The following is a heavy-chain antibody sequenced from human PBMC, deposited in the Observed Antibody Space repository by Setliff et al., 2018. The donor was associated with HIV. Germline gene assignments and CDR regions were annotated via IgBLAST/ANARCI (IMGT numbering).Heavy chain of an antibody. V-gene: IGHV1-8*01. CDR1: GHTFSNYD. Sequence: VKVSCKASGHTFSNYDVIWVRRATGQGLEWMGWMNPNSGDTGYAQKFQGRVIMTRDTSISTAYMELSSLTSADTAVYYCASGKGVRGVIITGGLDVWGKGTTVTVSS. J-gene: IGHJ6*04. CDR3: ASGKGVRGVIITGGLDV. D-gene: IGHD3-10*01. CDR2: MNPNSGDT.